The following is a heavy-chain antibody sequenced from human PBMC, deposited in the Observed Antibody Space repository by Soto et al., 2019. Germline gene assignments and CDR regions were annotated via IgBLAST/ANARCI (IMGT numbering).Heavy chain of an antibody. Sequence: GGSLRLSCAASGFTFSSYSMNWVRQAPGKGLEWVSYISSSSSTIYYADSVKGRFTISRDNAKNSLYLQMNSLRDEDTAVYYCARTNDFWSGYPGGYFDYWGQGTLVTVSS. CDR1: GFTFSSYS. J-gene: IGHJ4*02. V-gene: IGHV3-48*02. CDR2: ISSSSSTI. D-gene: IGHD3-3*01. CDR3: ARTNDFWSGYPGGYFDY.